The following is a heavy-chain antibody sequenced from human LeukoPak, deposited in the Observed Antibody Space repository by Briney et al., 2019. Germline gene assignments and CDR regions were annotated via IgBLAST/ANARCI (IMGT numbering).Heavy chain of an antibody. D-gene: IGHD3-10*01. CDR3: ARAFYGSGSYQGRDY. V-gene: IGHV4-34*01. Sequence: SETLSLTCAVYGGSFSGYYWSWIRQPPGKGLEWIGSIYYSGSTYYNPSLKSRVTISVDTSKNQFSLKLSSVTAADTAVYYCARAFYGSGSYQGRDYWDQGTLVTVSS. CDR1: GGSFSGYY. J-gene: IGHJ4*02. CDR2: IYYSGST.